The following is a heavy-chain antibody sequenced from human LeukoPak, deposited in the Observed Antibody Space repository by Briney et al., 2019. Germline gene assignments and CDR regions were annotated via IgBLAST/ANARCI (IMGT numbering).Heavy chain of an antibody. Sequence: ASVKVSCKASGGTFSSYAISWVRQAPGRGLEWMGGIIPMFGTANYAQKFQGRVTITADESTSTAYMELSSLRSEDTAVYYCARAQPPYILTGYYQGGMVYFDYWGQGTLVTVSS. J-gene: IGHJ4*02. V-gene: IGHV1-69*01. CDR1: GGTFSSYA. CDR2: IIPMFGTA. D-gene: IGHD3-9*01. CDR3: ARAQPPYILTGYYQGGMVYFDY.